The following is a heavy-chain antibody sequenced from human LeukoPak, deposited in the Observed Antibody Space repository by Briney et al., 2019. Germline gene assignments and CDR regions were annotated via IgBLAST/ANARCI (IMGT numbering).Heavy chain of an antibody. V-gene: IGHV1-18*01. Sequence: GASVKVSCKASGYTFTSYGISWLRQAPGQGLEWMGWISAYNGNTNYAQKLQGRVTMTTDTSTSTAYMELRSLRSDDTAVYYCASSRIVGATPLFDIWGQGTMVTVSS. D-gene: IGHD1-26*01. J-gene: IGHJ3*02. CDR2: ISAYNGNT. CDR3: ASSRIVGATPLFDI. CDR1: GYTFTSYG.